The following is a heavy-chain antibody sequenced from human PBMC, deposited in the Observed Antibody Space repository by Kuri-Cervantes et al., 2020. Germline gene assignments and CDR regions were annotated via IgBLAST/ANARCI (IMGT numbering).Heavy chain of an antibody. V-gene: IGHV3-21*05. D-gene: IGHD3-10*01. CDR2: ISSSSSYI. J-gene: IGHJ2*01. Sequence: GESLKISCAASGFTFSSYSMNWVRQAPGKGLEWVSYISSSSSYIYYADSVKGRFTISRDNAKNSLYLQMNSLRAEDTAVYYCARRGVRNWYFDLWGRGTLVTVSS. CDR3: ARRGVRNWYFDL. CDR1: GFTFSSYS.